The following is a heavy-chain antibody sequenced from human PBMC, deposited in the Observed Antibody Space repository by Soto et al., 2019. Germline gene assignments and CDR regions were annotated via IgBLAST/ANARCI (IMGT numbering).Heavy chain of an antibody. V-gene: IGHV3-23*01. D-gene: IGHD3-10*01. CDR3: ARGSTDSYPGSRIFDF. Sequence: XVSLGLSCVASGLTFGSRAMTWVRQAPGEGLQWVSTITDTGGDAKYADSVRGRFVISRDNSKKTLYLQMTSLTAEDSAMYYCARGSTDSYPGSRIFDFWGRGTLVTVSS. CDR2: ITDTGGDA. CDR1: GLTFGSRA. J-gene: IGHJ4*02.